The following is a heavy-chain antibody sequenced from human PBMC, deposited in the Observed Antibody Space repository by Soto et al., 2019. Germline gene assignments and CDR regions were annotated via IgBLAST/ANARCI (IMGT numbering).Heavy chain of an antibody. CDR1: GYSISSGYY. Sequence: SETLSLTCAVSGYSISSGYYWGWIRQTPGRGLEWIGSIYHGGSTYNNPSLKSRVTISVDTSKNHLSLKLSSVTAADTAVYYCARTYSGSYITLFHLWGQGTLVTVSS. CDR2: IYHGGST. D-gene: IGHD1-26*01. CDR3: ARTYSGSYITLFHL. V-gene: IGHV4-38-2*01. J-gene: IGHJ1*01.